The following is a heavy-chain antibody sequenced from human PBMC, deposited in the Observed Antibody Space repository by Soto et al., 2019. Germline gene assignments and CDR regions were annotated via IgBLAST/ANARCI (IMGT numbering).Heavy chain of an antibody. J-gene: IGHJ6*02. Sequence: GGSLRLSCAASGFTVSSNYMSWVRQAPGKGLEWVSVIYSGGSTYYADSVKGRFTISRDNSKNTLYLQMNSLRAEDTAVYYCARDQYDFWSGYIYYYGMDVWGQGTTVTVSS. CDR1: GFTVSSNY. CDR3: ARDQYDFWSGYIYYYGMDV. CDR2: IYSGGST. D-gene: IGHD3-3*01. V-gene: IGHV3-53*01.